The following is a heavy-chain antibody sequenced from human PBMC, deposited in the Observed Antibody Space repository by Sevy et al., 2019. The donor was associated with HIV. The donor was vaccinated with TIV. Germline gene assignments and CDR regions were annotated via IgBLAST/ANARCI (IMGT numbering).Heavy chain of an antibody. Sequence: GGSLRLSCAASGFTFSSYAMSWVRQAPGKGLEWVSGISTSGDGTYYAASVKGRFTISRDNSKNTLYLQVNSLRAEDTALYYRAKQGVGATRPYFFDYWGQGTLVTVSS. CDR2: ISTSGDGT. CDR1: GFTFSSYA. D-gene: IGHD1-26*01. CDR3: AKQGVGATRPYFFDY. J-gene: IGHJ4*02. V-gene: IGHV3-23*01.